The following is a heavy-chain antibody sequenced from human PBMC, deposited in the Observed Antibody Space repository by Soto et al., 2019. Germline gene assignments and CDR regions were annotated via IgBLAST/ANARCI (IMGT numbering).Heavy chain of an antibody. D-gene: IGHD2-21*02. V-gene: IGHV6-1*01. CDR3: AKSNYGGDDYFQYGLDV. Sequence: SQTLSLTCAISGDTVSTNSATWNWIRQSPSRGLGWLGRTYYRSKWYNDYGRSLQSRMTINTDTSKNQFSLQLRSDDTADDTAVYYCAKSNYGGDDYFQYGLDVWGQGTTVTVSS. CDR1: GDTVSTNSAT. J-gene: IGHJ6*02. CDR2: TYYRSKWYN.